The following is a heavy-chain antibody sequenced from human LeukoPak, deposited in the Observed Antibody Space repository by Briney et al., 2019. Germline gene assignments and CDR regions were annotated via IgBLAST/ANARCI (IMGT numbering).Heavy chain of an antibody. Sequence: GGSLRLSCEVSGFPFTLYNMNWVRQAPGKGLEWVSSISSSSSYIYYADSVKGRFTISRDNAKNSLYLQMNSLRAEDTAVYYCARWGSGYYFDYWGQGTLVTVSS. CDR3: ARWGSGYYFDY. CDR2: ISSSSSYI. J-gene: IGHJ4*02. D-gene: IGHD7-27*01. V-gene: IGHV3-21*01. CDR1: GFPFTLYN.